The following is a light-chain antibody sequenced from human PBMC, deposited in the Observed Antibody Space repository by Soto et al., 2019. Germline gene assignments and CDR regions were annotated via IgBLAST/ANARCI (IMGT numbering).Light chain of an antibody. CDR3: QQYDTYTGA. V-gene: IGKV1-5*03. Sequence: DIQMTQSPSTLSASVGDRVTITCRASQSISTWLAWYQQKPGKAPKLLIYKASSSESGAPSRFSGSGFGTEFTLTISNLQPEDSATYSCQQYDTYTGAFGQGTKV. CDR2: KAS. CDR1: QSISTW. J-gene: IGKJ1*01.